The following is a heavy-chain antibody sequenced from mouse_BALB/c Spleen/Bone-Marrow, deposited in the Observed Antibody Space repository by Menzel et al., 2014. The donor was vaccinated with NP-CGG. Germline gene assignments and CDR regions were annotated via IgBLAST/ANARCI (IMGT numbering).Heavy chain of an antibody. Sequence: EAQLQQSGPELEKPGASVKISCKASGYSFTGYNMNWVKQSDGRSLEWIGNIDPYYGGTSYNQKFRGKATLTVDKSSSTAYMQLTSLTSEDSAVYYCARNHFGSNSLGYWGQGTLVTVSA. J-gene: IGHJ3*01. D-gene: IGHD1-1*01. CDR2: IDPYYGGT. V-gene: IGHV1S135*01. CDR1: GYSFTGYN. CDR3: ARNHFGSNSLGY.